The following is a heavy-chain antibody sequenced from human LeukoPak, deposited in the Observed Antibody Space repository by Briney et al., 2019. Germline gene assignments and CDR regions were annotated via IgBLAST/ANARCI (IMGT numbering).Heavy chain of an antibody. J-gene: IGHJ4*02. D-gene: IGHD2-2*01. CDR1: GYTFTGYY. Sequence: ASVKVSCKASGYTFTGYYIHWARQAPGQGLEWMGWINPNSGGTNYAQKFQGRVTMTRDTSISTAYMELSRLRSDDTAVYYCARDRVVVPAAFDYWGQGTLVTVSS. CDR2: INPNSGGT. CDR3: ARDRVVVPAAFDY. V-gene: IGHV1-2*02.